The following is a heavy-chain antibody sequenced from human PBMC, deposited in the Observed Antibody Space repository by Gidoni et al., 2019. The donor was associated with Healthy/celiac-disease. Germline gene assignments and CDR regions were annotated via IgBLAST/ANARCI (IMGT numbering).Heavy chain of an antibody. Sequence: EVQLVESGGGLVKPGGSLRLSCAASGFPFSSYSMNWVRQAPGKGLEWVSSISSSSSYIYYADSVKGRFTISRDNAKNSLYLQMNSLRAEDTAVYYCARDFLGAHAEDDAFDIWGQGTMVTVSS. D-gene: IGHD3-10*01. CDR3: ARDFLGAHAEDDAFDI. J-gene: IGHJ3*02. CDR2: ISSSSSYI. V-gene: IGHV3-21*01. CDR1: GFPFSSYS.